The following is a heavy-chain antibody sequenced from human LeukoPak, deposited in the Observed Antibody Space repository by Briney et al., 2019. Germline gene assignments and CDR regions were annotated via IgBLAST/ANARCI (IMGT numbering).Heavy chain of an antibody. Sequence: GGSLRLSCAASGFTFSSYSMNWVRQAPGKGVDWVSYISSSSSSIYYADSVKGRLTISRDNAKNSLYLQMNSLRDEDTAVYYCARVWGSGSYLLYWGQGTLVTVSS. CDR1: GFTFSSYS. V-gene: IGHV3-48*02. CDR2: ISSSSSSI. D-gene: IGHD1-26*01. J-gene: IGHJ4*02. CDR3: ARVWGSGSYLLY.